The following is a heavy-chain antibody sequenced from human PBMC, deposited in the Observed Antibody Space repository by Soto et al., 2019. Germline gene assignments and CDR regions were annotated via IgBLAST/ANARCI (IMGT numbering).Heavy chain of an antibody. CDR1: GDSVSSNNAA. CDR3: ARDYSASPTYGMDV. V-gene: IGHV6-1*01. Sequence: SQTLSLTCAISGDSVSSNNAAWNWIRQSPSRGLEWLGRTHYKSKWYHDYAVSLNSRITINPDTSKNQFSLQLNSVTPEDTAVYYCARDYSASPTYGMDVWGQGTTVTVSS. J-gene: IGHJ6*02. CDR2: THYKSKWYH. D-gene: IGHD6-13*01.